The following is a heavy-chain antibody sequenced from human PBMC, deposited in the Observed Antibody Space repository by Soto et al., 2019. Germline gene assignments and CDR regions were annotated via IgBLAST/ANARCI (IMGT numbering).Heavy chain of an antibody. J-gene: IGHJ6*02. Sequence: EGSVEVSRKASCLTLYSFGNSLVRQAPGQGPEWEGWISAYNGNTNYAQKLQGRVTMTTDTSTSTAYMELRSLRSDDTAVYYCARDVDNWNYYSTSELPYYYYGMDVWGQGTTVTVSS. CDR2: ISAYNGNT. CDR1: CLTLYSFG. V-gene: IGHV1-18*01. CDR3: ARDVDNWNYYSTSELPYYYYGMDV. D-gene: IGHD1-7*01.